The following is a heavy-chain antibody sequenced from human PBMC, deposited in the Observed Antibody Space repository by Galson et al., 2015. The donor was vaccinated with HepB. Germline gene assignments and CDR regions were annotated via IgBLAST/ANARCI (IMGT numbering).Heavy chain of an antibody. CDR1: GYTFTSYV. J-gene: IGHJ4*02. V-gene: IGHV7-4-1*02. CDR2: INTNTGNP. Sequence: SVKVSCKASGYTFTSYVMNWVRQAPGQGLEWMGWINTNTGNPTYAQGFTGRFVFSLDTSVSTAYLQISRLKAEDTAVYYCARDLGLDSSGYYRGAYDYWGQGTLVTVSS. D-gene: IGHD3-22*01. CDR3: ARDLGLDSSGYYRGAYDY.